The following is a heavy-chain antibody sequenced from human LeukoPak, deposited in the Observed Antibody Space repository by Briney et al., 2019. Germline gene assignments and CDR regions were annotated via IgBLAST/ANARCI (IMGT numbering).Heavy chain of an antibody. CDR1: GYTFTSYY. V-gene: IGHV1-46*01. CDR3: AKAPPKEHDFWSGYYNYMDV. J-gene: IGHJ6*03. Sequence: ASVKVSCKASGYTFTSYYMHWVRQAPGQGLEWMGIINPSGGSTSYAQKFQGRVTMTRDTSTSTVYMELSSLRSEDTAVHYCAKAPPKEHDFWSGYYNYMDVWGKGTTVTVSS. D-gene: IGHD3-3*01. CDR2: INPSGGST.